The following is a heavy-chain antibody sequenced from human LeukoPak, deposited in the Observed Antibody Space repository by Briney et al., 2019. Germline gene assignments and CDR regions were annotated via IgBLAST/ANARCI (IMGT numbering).Heavy chain of an antibody. V-gene: IGHV3-43*02. CDR1: GFTFDDYT. CDR2: ISGDGGAI. Sequence: GGSLRLSCAASGFTFDDYTIHWVRQPPGKGLEWVALISGDGGAIYYADSVKGRFTVSRDNSKNSLYLQMSSLRPEDTALYYCAKVSLRMQRWLQLDYWGQGTLVTVSS. J-gene: IGHJ4*02. CDR3: AKVSLRMQRWLQLDY. D-gene: IGHD5-24*01.